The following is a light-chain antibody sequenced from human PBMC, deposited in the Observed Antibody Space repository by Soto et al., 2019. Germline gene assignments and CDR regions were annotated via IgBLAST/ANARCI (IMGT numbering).Light chain of an antibody. CDR2: DAS. J-gene: IGKJ2*01. CDR3: QQYNGYSYT. Sequence: DTQMTQSPSTLYASVGDRVTITCRASQSMGSWMAWYQQIPGKAPKLLIFDASTLQSGVPLRFRGSGSGTEFTLTISSLHPEDFATYYCQQYNGYSYTFGQGTTLEI. V-gene: IGKV1-5*01. CDR1: QSMGSW.